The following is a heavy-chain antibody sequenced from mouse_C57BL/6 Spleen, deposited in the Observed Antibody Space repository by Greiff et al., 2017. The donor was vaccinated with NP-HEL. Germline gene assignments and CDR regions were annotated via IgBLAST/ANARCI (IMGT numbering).Heavy chain of an antibody. CDR1: GYTFTSYW. CDR2: IDPSDSYT. CDR3: ARREGYDGYYGFDY. Sequence: QVQLQQPGAELVMPGASVKLSCKASGYTFTSYWMHWVKQRPGQGLEWIGEIDPSDSYTNYNQKFKGKSTLTVDKSSSTAYMQLSSLTSEDSAVYYCARREGYDGYYGFDYWGQGTLVTVSA. D-gene: IGHD2-3*01. J-gene: IGHJ3*01. V-gene: IGHV1-69*01.